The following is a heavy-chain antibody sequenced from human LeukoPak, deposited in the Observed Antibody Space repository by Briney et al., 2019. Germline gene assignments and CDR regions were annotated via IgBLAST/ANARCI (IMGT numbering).Heavy chain of an antibody. J-gene: IGHJ4*02. CDR2: IFYSGST. V-gene: IGHV4-59*08. Sequence: SETLSLTCIVSGGSMSSYYWSWIRQPPGKGLEWIGYIFYSGSTNYNPSLKSRVTLSVDTSKNQFSLKLSSVTAADTAVYYCARHGSVSSGASVWGQGSLVSVS. CDR1: GGSMSSYY. CDR3: ARHGSVSSGASV. D-gene: IGHD3-22*01.